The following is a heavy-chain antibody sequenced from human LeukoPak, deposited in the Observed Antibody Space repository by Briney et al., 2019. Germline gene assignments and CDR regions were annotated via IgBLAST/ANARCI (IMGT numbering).Heavy chain of an antibody. Sequence: SVKVSCKASGGTFSSYAISWVRQAPGQGLEWMGGIIPIFGTANYAQKFQGRVTITTDESTSTAYMELSRLRSDDTAVYYCARVKAVAGTRGAFDIWGQGTMVTVSS. CDR1: GGTFSSYA. CDR2: IIPIFGTA. V-gene: IGHV1-69*05. CDR3: ARVKAVAGTRGAFDI. J-gene: IGHJ3*02. D-gene: IGHD6-19*01.